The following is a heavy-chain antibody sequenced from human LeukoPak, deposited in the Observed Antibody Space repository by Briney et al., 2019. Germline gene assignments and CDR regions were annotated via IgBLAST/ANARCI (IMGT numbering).Heavy chain of an antibody. CDR1: GFSFGSYW. CDR2: IKQDGSEK. CDR3: AKYCGGDCDQGAFDI. J-gene: IGHJ3*02. V-gene: IGHV3-7*01. D-gene: IGHD2-21*01. Sequence: GGSLRLSCAASGFSFGSYWMSWVRQAPGKGLEWVANIKQDGSEKYYVDSVKGRFTISRDNAKNSLHPQMNSLRAEDTAVYYCAKYCGGDCDQGAFDIWGQGTMATVSS.